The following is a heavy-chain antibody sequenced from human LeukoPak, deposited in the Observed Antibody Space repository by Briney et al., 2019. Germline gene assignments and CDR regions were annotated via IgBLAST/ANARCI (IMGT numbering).Heavy chain of an antibody. Sequence: SETLSLTCAVYGGSFSGYYWSWIRQPPGKGLEWIGEINHSGSTNYNPSLKSRVTISVDTSKNQFSLKLSSVTAADTAVYYCARGRGDYVLNYYYYYMDVWDKGTTVTVSS. CDR1: GGSFSGYY. J-gene: IGHJ6*03. CDR3: ARGRGDYVLNYYYYYMDV. CDR2: INHSGST. D-gene: IGHD4-17*01. V-gene: IGHV4-34*01.